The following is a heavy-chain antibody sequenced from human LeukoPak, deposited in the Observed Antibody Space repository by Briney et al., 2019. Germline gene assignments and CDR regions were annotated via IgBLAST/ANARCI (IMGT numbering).Heavy chain of an antibody. Sequence: GGSLRLSCAASGFTFTSCAMRWVRQAPGKGLEYVSVVNTNGSNTNYADSVKGRFTISRDNAKNTLYLQMNSLRAEDTAVYYCARDRGVAVADNTWFDPWGQGTLVTVSS. CDR3: ARDRGVAVADNTWFDP. V-gene: IGHV3-64*04. D-gene: IGHD6-19*01. J-gene: IGHJ5*02. CDR2: VNTNGSNT. CDR1: GFTFTSCA.